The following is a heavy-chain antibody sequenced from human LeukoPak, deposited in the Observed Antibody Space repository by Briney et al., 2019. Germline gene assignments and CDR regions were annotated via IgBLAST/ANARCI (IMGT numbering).Heavy chain of an antibody. V-gene: IGHV3-7*03. Sequence: GGSLRLSCAASGFTFSNYWMSWVRQAPGKGLEGVANIKEDGSEKQYVDSVKGRFTISRDNAKNSLYLQMNSLRVDDTAVYYCARTIRGYWGQGTLVSVSS. CDR1: GFTFSNYW. J-gene: IGHJ4*02. D-gene: IGHD3-10*01. CDR2: IKEDGSEK. CDR3: ARTIRGY.